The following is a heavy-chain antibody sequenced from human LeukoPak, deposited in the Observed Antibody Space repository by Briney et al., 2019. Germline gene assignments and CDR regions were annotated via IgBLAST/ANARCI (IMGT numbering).Heavy chain of an antibody. J-gene: IGHJ3*02. CDR2: IHSGGST. CDR1: GFTVSSNY. D-gene: IGHD3-9*01. Sequence: GGSLRLSCAASGFTVSSNYMSWVRQAPGKGLEWVSVIHSGGSTYYADSVKGRFTISRDNSKNTLYLQMNSLRAEDTAVYYCARPILTKGAFDIWGQGTMVTVSS. CDR3: ARPILTKGAFDI. V-gene: IGHV3-66*04.